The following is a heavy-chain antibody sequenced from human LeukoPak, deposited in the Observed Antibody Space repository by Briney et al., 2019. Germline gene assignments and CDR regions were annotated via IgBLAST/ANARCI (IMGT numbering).Heavy chain of an antibody. V-gene: IGHV3-30-3*01. CDR1: GFTFSSYA. CDR3: AGKYSYGFYYNYGMDV. D-gene: IGHD5-12*01. J-gene: IGHJ6*02. Sequence: PGGSLRLSCAASGFTFSSYAMHWVRQAPGKGLEWVAVISYDGSNKYYADSVKGRFTISRDNSKNTLYLQMNSLRAEDTAVYYCAGKYSYGFYYNYGMDVWGQGTTVIVSS. CDR2: ISYDGSNK.